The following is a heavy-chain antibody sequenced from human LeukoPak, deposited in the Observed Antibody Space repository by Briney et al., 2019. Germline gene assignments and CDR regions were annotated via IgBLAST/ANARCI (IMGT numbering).Heavy chain of an antibody. V-gene: IGHV3-66*01. CDR3: AKGAHYYGSGSYYPFDY. CDR2: IYSGGST. D-gene: IGHD3-10*01. Sequence: PSEALSLTCAVYGGSFSGYYMSWVRQAPGKGLEWVSVIYSGGSTYYADSVKGRFTISRDNSKNTLYLQMNSLRAEDTAVYYCAKGAHYYGSGSYYPFDYWGQGTLVTVSS. CDR1: GGSFSGYY. J-gene: IGHJ4*02.